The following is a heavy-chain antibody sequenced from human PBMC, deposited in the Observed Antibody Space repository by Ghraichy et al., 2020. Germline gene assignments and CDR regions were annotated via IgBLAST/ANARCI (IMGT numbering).Heavy chain of an antibody. V-gene: IGHV4-34*01. CDR1: GGSFSGYY. J-gene: IGHJ4*02. CDR2: INHSGST. CDR3: ARGRGAIFGVVILPYFDY. D-gene: IGHD3-3*01. Sequence: SETLSLTCAVYGGSFSGYYWSWIRQPPGKGLEWIGEINHSGSTNYNPSLKSRVTISVDTSKNQFSLKLSSVTAEDTAVYYCARGRGAIFGVVILPYFDYWGQGTLVTVSS.